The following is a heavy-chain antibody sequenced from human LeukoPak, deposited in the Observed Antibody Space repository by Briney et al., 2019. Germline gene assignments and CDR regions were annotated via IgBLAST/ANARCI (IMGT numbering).Heavy chain of an antibody. CDR2: IIPILGIA. CDR3: AREMATTEFDY. D-gene: IGHD5-24*01. CDR1: GGTFSSYT. V-gene: IGHV1-69*04. J-gene: IGHJ4*02. Sequence: SVKVSCKASGGTFSSYTISWVRQAPGQGLEWMGRIIPILGIADYAQKFQGRVTITADKSTSTAYMELSSLRSEDTAVYYCAREMATTEFDYWGQGTLVTVSP.